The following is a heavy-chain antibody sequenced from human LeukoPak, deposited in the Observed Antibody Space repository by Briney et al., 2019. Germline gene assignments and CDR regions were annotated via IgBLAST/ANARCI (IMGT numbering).Heavy chain of an antibody. V-gene: IGHV1-2*02. Sequence: ASVKVSCKASGYTFTGYYMHWVRQAPGQGLEWMGWINPNSGGTNYAQKFQGRVTMTRDTSISTAYMELSRLRSDDTAVYYCARDLGRIAAAGRERELEDYWGQGTLVTVSS. CDR2: INPNSGGT. J-gene: IGHJ4*02. CDR3: ARDLGRIAAAGRERELEDY. D-gene: IGHD6-13*01. CDR1: GYTFTGYY.